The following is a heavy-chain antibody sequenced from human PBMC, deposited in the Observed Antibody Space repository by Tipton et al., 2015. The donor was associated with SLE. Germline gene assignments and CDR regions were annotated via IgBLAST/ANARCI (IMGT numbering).Heavy chain of an antibody. D-gene: IGHD1-14*01. V-gene: IGHV1-18*01. CDR1: GFTFTSYG. CDR2: ISAYNGDT. J-gene: IGHJ3*02. CDR3: ARDALYYRNAFDI. Sequence: QLVQSGAEVKKPGASVKVSCKASGFTFTSYGICWVRQAPGQGLEWMGWISAYNGDTNYAQKFQGRVTMTTDTSTSTAYMELRSLRSDDTAVYYCARDALYYRNAFDIWGQGTMVTVSS.